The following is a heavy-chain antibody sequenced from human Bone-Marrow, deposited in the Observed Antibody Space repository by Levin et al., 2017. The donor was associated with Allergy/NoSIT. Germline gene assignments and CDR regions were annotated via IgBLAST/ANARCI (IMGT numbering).Heavy chain of an antibody. CDR1: GFTFNSYA. CDR2: ISGTGRST. J-gene: IGHJ3*02. D-gene: IGHD3-22*01. CDR3: AKVNREITMIVSTDIAFDI. Sequence: PGGSLRLSCEASGFTFNSYAMSWVRQAPGKGLEWVSAISGTGRSTYYADSVKGRFTISRDTSKNTLFLQMNSLRAEDTALYYCAKVNREITMIVSTDIAFDIWGQGTMVTVSS. V-gene: IGHV3-23*01.